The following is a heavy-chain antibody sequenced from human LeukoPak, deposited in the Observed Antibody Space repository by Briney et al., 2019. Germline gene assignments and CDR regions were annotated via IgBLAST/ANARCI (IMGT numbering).Heavy chain of an antibody. CDR1: GFTFSSYA. J-gene: IGHJ4*02. CDR3: AKDRNWNPLEFDY. Sequence: PGGSLRLPCAASGFTFSSYAMSWVRQAPGKGLEWVSAISGSGGSTYYADSVKGRFTISRDNSKNTLYLQMNSLRAEDTAVYYCAKDRNWNPLEFDYWGQGTLVTVSS. V-gene: IGHV3-23*01. D-gene: IGHD1-1*01. CDR2: ISGSGGST.